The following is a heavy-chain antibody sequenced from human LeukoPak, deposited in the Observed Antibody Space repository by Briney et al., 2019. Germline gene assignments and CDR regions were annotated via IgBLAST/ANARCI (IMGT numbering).Heavy chain of an antibody. CDR1: GVSISAYY. D-gene: IGHD4-17*01. V-gene: IGHV4-4*07. CDR2: IYPGESIYASENT. Sequence: SAKTLSVTCNDSGVSISAYYGGWSRQPAGKGLYRISRIYPGESIYASENTNSNPSLKSRVSMSGDTSKNQVSLKLRSVPAADTAVYYCARDPTTVTTIFDSWGQGTLVTVSS. CDR3: ARDPTTVTTIFDS. J-gene: IGHJ4*02.